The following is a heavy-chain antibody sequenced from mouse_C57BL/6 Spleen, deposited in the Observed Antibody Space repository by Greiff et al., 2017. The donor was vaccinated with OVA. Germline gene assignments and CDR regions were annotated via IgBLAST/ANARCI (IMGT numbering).Heavy chain of an antibody. V-gene: IGHV1-53*01. CDR3: ARKKGYGSSYSYFDV. D-gene: IGHD1-1*01. Sequence: VQLKQPGTELVKPGASVKLSCKASGYTFTSYWMHWVKQRPGQGLEWIGNINPSNGGTNYNEKFKSKATLTVDKSSSTAYMQLSSLTSEDSAVYYCARKKGYGSSYSYFDVWGTGTTVTVSS. J-gene: IGHJ1*03. CDR1: GYTFTSYW. CDR2: INPSNGGT.